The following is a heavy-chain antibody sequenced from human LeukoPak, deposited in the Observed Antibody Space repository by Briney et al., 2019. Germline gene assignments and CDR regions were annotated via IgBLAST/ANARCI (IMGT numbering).Heavy chain of an antibody. CDR1: GGSISSGGYY. V-gene: IGHV4-31*11. CDR3: AREAGGSDAFDI. D-gene: IGHD4-23*01. CDR2: IYYSGST. J-gene: IGHJ3*02. Sequence: SGTLSLTCAVSGGSISSGGYYWSWIRQHPGKGLEWIGYIYYSGSTYYNPSLKSRVTISVDTSKNQFSLKLSSVTAADTAVYYCAREAGGSDAFDIWGQGTMVTVSS.